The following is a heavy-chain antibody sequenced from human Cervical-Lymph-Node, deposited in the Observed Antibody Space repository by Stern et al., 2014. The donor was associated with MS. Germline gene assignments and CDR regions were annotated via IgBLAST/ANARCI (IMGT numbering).Heavy chain of an antibody. CDR3: ARTTLEDWYFDL. V-gene: IGHV2-70*13. CDR2: IDWDDEK. Sequence: QITLKESGPALVEPTQTVTLTCTLSGFSLSTSGMCVSCIRQPPGKALEWLGLIDWDDEKYYSTSLKTRLTISKDTSNHQVVLTMTNMDPVDTATYYCARTTLEDWYFDLWGRGTLVTVSS. CDR1: GFSLSTSGMC. D-gene: IGHD4-23*01. J-gene: IGHJ2*01.